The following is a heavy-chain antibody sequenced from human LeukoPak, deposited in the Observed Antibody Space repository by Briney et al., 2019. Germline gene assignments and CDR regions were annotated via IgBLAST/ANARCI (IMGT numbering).Heavy chain of an antibody. D-gene: IGHD3-10*01. CDR2: INHSGSP. CDR3: ARDLSDYYGSGSYRPIDAFDI. CDR1: GGSFSGYY. Sequence: PSETLSLTCAVYGGSFSGYYWSWIRQPPGKGLKWIGEINHSGSPNYNPSLKSRVTISIDTSKSQFSMKLSPVTAADTAVYYCARDLSDYYGSGSYRPIDAFDIWGQGTMVTVSS. J-gene: IGHJ3*02. V-gene: IGHV4-34*01.